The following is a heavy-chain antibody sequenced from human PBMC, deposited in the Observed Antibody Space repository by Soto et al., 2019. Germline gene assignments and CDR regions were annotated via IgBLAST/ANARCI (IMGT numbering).Heavy chain of an antibody. CDR2: ISYDGTNR. D-gene: IGHD4-17*01. V-gene: IGHV3-30-3*01. CDR3: ARESPSTVTTGGGGSAKDY. J-gene: IGHJ4*02. Sequence: QVPLVESGGGVVQPGRSLRLSCAASGLTFSNYAMHWVRQAPGKGLEWVAFISYDGTNRCYPDSVKGRFTISRDNSKNTVYLQMNSLKTEDTAVYYCARESPSTVTTGGGGSAKDYWGQGTLVTVSS. CDR1: GLTFSNYA.